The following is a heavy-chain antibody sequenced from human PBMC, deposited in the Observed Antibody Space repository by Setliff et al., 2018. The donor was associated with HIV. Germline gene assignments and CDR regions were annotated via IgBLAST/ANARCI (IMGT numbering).Heavy chain of an antibody. Sequence: SETLSLTCTVSGGSISSGSYYWSWIRQPAGKGLEWIGHIYTSGSTNYNPSLKSRVTISVDTSNNQFSLKLSSVTAADTAVYYCARERSALLWKNWFDPWGQGTLVTVSS. V-gene: IGHV4-61*09. CDR2: IYTSGST. J-gene: IGHJ5*02. D-gene: IGHD3-10*01. CDR3: ARERSALLWKNWFDP. CDR1: GGSISSGSYY.